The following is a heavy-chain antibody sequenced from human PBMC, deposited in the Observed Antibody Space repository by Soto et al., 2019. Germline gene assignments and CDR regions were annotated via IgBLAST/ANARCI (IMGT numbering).Heavy chain of an antibody. CDR2: ISAYNGNT. Sequence: ASVKVSCKASGYTFTSYGISWVRQAPGQGLEWMGWISAYNGNTNSGQKLQGRVTMTTDTSTSTAYMELRSLRSDDTAVYYCARDTYYGSGSYYKTQTYYYYGMDVWGQGTTVTVSS. CDR1: GYTFTSYG. J-gene: IGHJ6*02. V-gene: IGHV1-18*04. D-gene: IGHD3-10*01. CDR3: ARDTYYGSGSYYKTQTYYYYGMDV.